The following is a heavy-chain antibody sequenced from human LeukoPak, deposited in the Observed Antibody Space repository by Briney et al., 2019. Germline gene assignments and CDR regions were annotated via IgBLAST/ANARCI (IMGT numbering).Heavy chain of an antibody. CDR3: ARIHNNYGMGYFQH. J-gene: IGHJ1*01. V-gene: IGHV3-33*01. D-gene: IGHD3-16*01. CDR2: IWFDGTNK. Sequence: GRSLRLSCAPSGFTFSSYGMHWVRQAPGKRLEWVALIWFDGTNKYYADSVKGRFTISRDPSKNTLYLQMNSLRAEDTAVYYCARIHNNYGMGYFQHWGQGTLVTVSS. CDR1: GFTFSSYG.